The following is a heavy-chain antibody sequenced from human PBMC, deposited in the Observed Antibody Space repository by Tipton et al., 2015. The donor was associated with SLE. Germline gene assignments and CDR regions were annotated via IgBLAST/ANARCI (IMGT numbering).Heavy chain of an antibody. CDR1: GGSFSGYY. CDR2: INHSGCT. D-gene: IGHD2-15*01. J-gene: IGHJ3*02. CDR3: ARGLGVVVAVAFDI. Sequence: TLSLTCAVYGGSFSGYYWSWIRQPPGKGLEWIGEINHSGCTNYNPSLKSRVTISVDTSKNQFSLKLSSVTAADTAVYYCARGLGVVVAVAFDIWGQGTMVTVSS. V-gene: IGHV4-34*01.